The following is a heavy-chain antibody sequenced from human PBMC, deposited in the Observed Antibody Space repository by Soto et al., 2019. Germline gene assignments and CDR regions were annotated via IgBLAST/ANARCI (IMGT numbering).Heavy chain of an antibody. CDR1: GFTFDDYT. CDR2: ISWDGGST. Sequence: PGGSLRLSCAASGFTFDDYTMHWVRQAPGKGLEWVSLISWDGGSTYYADSVKGRFTISRDNSKNTLYLQMNSLRAEDTAVYYCAKILIHCSSTSCYPYYFDYWGQGTLVTVSS. D-gene: IGHD2-2*01. J-gene: IGHJ4*02. V-gene: IGHV3-43*01. CDR3: AKILIHCSSTSCYPYYFDY.